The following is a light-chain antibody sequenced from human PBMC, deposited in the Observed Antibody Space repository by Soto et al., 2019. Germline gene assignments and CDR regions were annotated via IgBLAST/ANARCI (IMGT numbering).Light chain of an antibody. J-gene: IGKJ1*01. CDR3: QHYNSYSEA. V-gene: IGKV1-5*03. Sequence: DIQMTQSPSTLSGSVGDRVTITCRASQTISSWLAWYHQKPGKAPKLLIYKAPTLKSGVPSRFSGSGSGTEFTLTISSRQPDDFATYYSQHYNSYSEAFGQGTKVEIK. CDR2: KAP. CDR1: QTISSW.